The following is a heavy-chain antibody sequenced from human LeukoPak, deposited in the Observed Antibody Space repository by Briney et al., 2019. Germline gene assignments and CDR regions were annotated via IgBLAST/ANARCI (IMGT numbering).Heavy chain of an antibody. CDR1: GFTFNNYN. J-gene: IGHJ4*02. CDR3: ARDTDGSLDY. V-gene: IGHV3-7*01. D-gene: IGHD1-26*01. Sequence: GGSLRLSCAASGFTFNNYNMNWVRQAPGKGLEWVANIKQDGSTKHYADSLKDRFTISRDNRKNLLYVQMNSLRADDTAVYYCARDTDGSLDYWGQGILVTVAS. CDR2: IKQDGSTK.